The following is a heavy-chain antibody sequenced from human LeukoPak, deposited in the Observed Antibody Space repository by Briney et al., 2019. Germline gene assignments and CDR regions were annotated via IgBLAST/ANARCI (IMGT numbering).Heavy chain of an antibody. CDR2: SGSS. V-gene: IGHV4-59*01. Sequence: SETLSLTRTFSGSSISTYHWSWIRQFPGKGLEWIGQSGSSNYNPSLKSRVSISMDTSKNQFSLRLTSVTAADTAVYYCATYRVGGGGVGYWGQGTLVTVSS. D-gene: IGHD3-10*01. CDR1: GSSISTYH. CDR3: ATYRVGGGGVGY. J-gene: IGHJ4*02.